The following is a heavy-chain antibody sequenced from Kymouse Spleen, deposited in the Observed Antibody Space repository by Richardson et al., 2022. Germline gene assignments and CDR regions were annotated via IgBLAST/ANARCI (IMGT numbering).Heavy chain of an antibody. CDR2: IKQDGSEK. V-gene: IGHV3-7*01. J-gene: IGHJ5*02. Sequence: EVQLVESGGGLVQPGGSLRLSCAASGFTFSSYWMSWVRQAPGKGLEWVANIKQDGSEKYYVDSVKGRFTISRDNAKNSLYLQMNSLRAEDTAVYYCARDYYGSGSYGDWFDPWGQGTLVTVSS. CDR3: ARDYYGSGSYGDWFDP. CDR1: GFTFSSYW. D-gene: IGHD3-10*01.